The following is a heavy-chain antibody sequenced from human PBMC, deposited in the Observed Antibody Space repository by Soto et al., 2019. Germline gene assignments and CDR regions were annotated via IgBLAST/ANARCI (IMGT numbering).Heavy chain of an antibody. CDR2: IKQDGSEK. V-gene: IGHV3-7*01. CDR3: AKDQGYDDYDY. J-gene: IGHJ4*02. D-gene: IGHD4-17*01. CDR1: GFTFSGYW. Sequence: GGSLRLSCAASGFTFSGYWMSWVRQPPGKGLEWVANIKQDGSEKNYVDSVKGRFTISRDNAKKSLYLQMNSLRAEDTAVYYCAKDQGYDDYDYWGQGTQVTVSS.